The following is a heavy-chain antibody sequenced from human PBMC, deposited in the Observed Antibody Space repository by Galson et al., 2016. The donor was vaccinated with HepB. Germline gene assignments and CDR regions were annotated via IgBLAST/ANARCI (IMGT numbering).Heavy chain of an antibody. V-gene: IGHV1-46*03. D-gene: IGHD4-17*01. CDR3: ARDRTVTTLLHY. Sequence: SVKVSCKASGYIFSNYHLHWVRQAPGQGLEWMGAINPSDLTTNYAQKFQGRVTMTSDTATSTVYMELSRLRSDDTAVYYCARDRTVTTLLHYWGQGTLVTVSS. J-gene: IGHJ4*02. CDR1: GYIFSNYH. CDR2: INPSDLTT.